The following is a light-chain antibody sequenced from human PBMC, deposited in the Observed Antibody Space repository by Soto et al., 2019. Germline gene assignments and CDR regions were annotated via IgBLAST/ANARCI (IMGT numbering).Light chain of an antibody. J-gene: IGKJ4*01. V-gene: IGKV1-39*01. CDR1: QSISRY. Sequence: QLTQSPSSLSASVGDRVTISCRASQSISRYLNWYQQKPGKAPKLLIYTASSLQVGFPSRFSGSGSGTDFTLTINSLQPEDFATYYCQQSFSAPLTFGGGTKVDIK. CDR2: TAS. CDR3: QQSFSAPLT.